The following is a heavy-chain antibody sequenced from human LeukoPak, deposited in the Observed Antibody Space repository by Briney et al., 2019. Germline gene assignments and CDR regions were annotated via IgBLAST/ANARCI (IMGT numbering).Heavy chain of an antibody. CDR2: IYNSGST. J-gene: IGHJ5*02. CDR3: ARFSGGVAAGTSWFDP. V-gene: IGHV4-59*01. CDR1: GGSISSDH. D-gene: IGHD1/OR15-1a*01. Sequence: KPSETLSLTCSVSGGSISSDHWSWIRQPPGKGLEWIGFIYNSGSTNYNPSLKSRVTISADTSKNQFSLKLSSVTAADTAVYYCARFSGGVAAGTSWFDPWGQGTLVTVSS.